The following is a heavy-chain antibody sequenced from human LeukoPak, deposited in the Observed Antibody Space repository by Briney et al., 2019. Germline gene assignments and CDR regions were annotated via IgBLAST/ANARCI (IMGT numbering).Heavy chain of an antibody. Sequence: GGSLRLSCAASGFTFSSYAMNWVRQAPGKGLEWVSAISGSGGSTYYADSVKGRFTISRDNSKNPLYLQMNSLRAEDTAVYYCARKDYYYYDMDVWGQGTTVTVSS. CDR3: ARKDYYYYDMDV. CDR2: ISGSGGST. J-gene: IGHJ6*02. V-gene: IGHV3-23*01. CDR1: GFTFSSYA.